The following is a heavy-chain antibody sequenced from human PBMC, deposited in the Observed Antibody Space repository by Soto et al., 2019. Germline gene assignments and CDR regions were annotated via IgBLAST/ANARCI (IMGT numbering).Heavy chain of an antibody. CDR2: IYHSGST. CDR3: AVGGGLPRYY. D-gene: IGHD3-16*01. Sequence: QLQLQESGSGLVKPSQTLSLTCAVSGGSISSGGYSWSWIRQPPGKGLEWIGYIYHSGSTYYNPSLKTRVTKSVDRAKHHFSLKLSSLTAADTAVYYCAVGGGLPRYYWGQGTLVTVSS. CDR1: GGSISSGGYS. V-gene: IGHV4-30-2*01. J-gene: IGHJ4*02.